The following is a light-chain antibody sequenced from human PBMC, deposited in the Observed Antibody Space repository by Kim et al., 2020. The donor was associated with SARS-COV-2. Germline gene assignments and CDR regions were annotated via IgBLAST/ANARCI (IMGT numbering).Light chain of an antibody. J-gene: IGKJ1*01. V-gene: IGKV1-5*03. CDR3: QQYNTYPWT. CDR2: KAS. CDR1: QSITTW. Sequence: TSVGGRVTINCRASQSITTWLAWYQQKPGKAPKLLIYKASSLESGVPSRFSGGGSGTDFTLTVSSLQPDDFATYYCQQYNTYPWTFGQGTKVDIK.